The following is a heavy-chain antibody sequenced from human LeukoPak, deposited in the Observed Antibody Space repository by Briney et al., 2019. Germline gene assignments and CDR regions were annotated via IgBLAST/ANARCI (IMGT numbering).Heavy chain of an antibody. D-gene: IGHD3-3*01. V-gene: IGHV1-18*01. CDR1: GYTFTSYG. CDR3: ARDLKRLRFLEWLPHDAFDI. J-gene: IGHJ3*02. CDR2: ISAYNGNT. Sequence: WASVKVSCKASGYTFTSYGISWVRQAPGQGLEWMGWISAYNGNTNYAQKLQGRVTMTTDTSTSTAYMELRSLRSDDTAVYYCARDLKRLRFLEWLPHDAFDIWGQGTMVTVSS.